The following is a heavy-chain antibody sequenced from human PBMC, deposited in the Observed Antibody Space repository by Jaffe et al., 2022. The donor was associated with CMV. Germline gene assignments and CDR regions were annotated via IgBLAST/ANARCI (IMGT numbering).Heavy chain of an antibody. J-gene: IGHJ4*02. CDR1: GFSLSNARMG. CDR3: ARIRRNRGGSGSYQYYFDY. D-gene: IGHD3-10*01. Sequence: QVTLKESGPVLVKPTETLTLTCTVSGFSLSNARMGVSWIRQPPGKALEWLAHIFSNDEKSYSTSLKSRLTISKDTSKSQVVLTMTNMDPVDTATYYCARIRRNRGGSGSYQYYFDYWGQGTLVTVSS. CDR2: IFSNDEK. V-gene: IGHV2-26*01.